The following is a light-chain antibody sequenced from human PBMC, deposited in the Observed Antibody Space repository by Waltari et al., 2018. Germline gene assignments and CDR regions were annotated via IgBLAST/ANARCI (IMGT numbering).Light chain of an antibody. V-gene: IGKV1-5*03. J-gene: IGKJ2*01. Sequence: DIQMTQSPSTLSASVGDRVTISCWASQSVGSWLAWYQQKPGKAPKLLIYMASSLESGVPSRFSGSGSGTEFTLTISSLQPDDFATYSCQQYSSFSTFGQGTKLDI. CDR3: QQYSSFST. CDR2: MAS. CDR1: QSVGSW.